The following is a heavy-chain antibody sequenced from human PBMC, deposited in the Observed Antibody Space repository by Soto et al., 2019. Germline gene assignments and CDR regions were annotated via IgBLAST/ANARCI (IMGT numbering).Heavy chain of an antibody. D-gene: IGHD2-21*01. CDR1: GYTFTSYA. CDR3: ARGMLGCGGDCPGFDY. Sequence: QVQLVQSGAEVKKPGASVKVSCKASGYTFTSYAMHRVRQAPGQRLEWMGWINAGNGNTKYSQKFQGRVTITRDTSASTAYMELSSLRSEDTAVYYCARGMLGCGGDCPGFDYWGQGTLVTVSS. J-gene: IGHJ4*02. CDR2: INAGNGNT. V-gene: IGHV1-3*01.